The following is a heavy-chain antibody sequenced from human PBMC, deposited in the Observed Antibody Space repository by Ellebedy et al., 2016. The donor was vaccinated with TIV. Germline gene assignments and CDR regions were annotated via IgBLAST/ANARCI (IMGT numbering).Heavy chain of an antibody. J-gene: IGHJ2*01. CDR3: ARSYYYDSSGYYRSYWYFDL. CDR1: GGSISSYY. CDR2: IYYSGST. V-gene: IGHV4-59*08. Sequence: SETLSLTXTVSGGSISSYYWSWIRQPPGKGPEWIGYIYYSGSTNYNPSLKSRVTISVDTSKNQFSLKLSSVTAADTAVYYCARSYYYDSSGYYRSYWYFDLWGRGTLVTVSS. D-gene: IGHD3-22*01.